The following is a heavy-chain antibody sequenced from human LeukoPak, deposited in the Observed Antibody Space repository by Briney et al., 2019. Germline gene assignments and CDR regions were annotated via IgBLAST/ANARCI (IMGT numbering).Heavy chain of an antibody. Sequence: SETLSLTCTVSGGSISSYYWSWIRQPPGKGLEWIGYIYYSGSTNYNPSLKSRVTISVDTSKNQFSLKLNSVTAADTAVYYCARLSGGNDDDAFDIWGQGTMVTVSS. V-gene: IGHV4-59*08. CDR2: IYYSGST. J-gene: IGHJ3*02. D-gene: IGHD4-23*01. CDR1: GGSISSYY. CDR3: ARLSGGNDDDAFDI.